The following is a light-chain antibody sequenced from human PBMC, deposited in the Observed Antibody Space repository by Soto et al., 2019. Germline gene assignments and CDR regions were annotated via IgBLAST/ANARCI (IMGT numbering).Light chain of an antibody. CDR1: SSDIGGYNS. Sequence: QSALTQPASVSGSPGQSITISCTGTSSDIGGYNSVSWYQQHPGKAPKLVIYAVSNRPSGVSSRFSGSKSGNTASLTISGLQAEDEADYYCCSYTSSTAYVFGTGTKVTVL. J-gene: IGLJ1*01. CDR3: CSYTSSTAYV. V-gene: IGLV2-14*01. CDR2: AVS.